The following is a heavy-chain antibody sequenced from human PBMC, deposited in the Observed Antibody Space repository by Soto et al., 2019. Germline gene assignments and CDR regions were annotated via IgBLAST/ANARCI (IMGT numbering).Heavy chain of an antibody. V-gene: IGHV1-46*03. J-gene: IGHJ4*02. CDR1: GYTFTSYY. Sequence: GASVKVSCKASGYTFTSYYMHWVRQAPGQGLEWMGIINPSGGSTSYAHKFQGRVTMTRDTSTSTVYMELSSLRSEDTAVYYCARSITMIVVVPAGFDYWGQGTLVTGSS. CDR2: INPSGGST. D-gene: IGHD3-22*01. CDR3: ARSITMIVVVPAGFDY.